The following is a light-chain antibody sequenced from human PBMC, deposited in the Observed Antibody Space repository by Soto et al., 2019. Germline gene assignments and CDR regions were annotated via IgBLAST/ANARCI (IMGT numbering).Light chain of an antibody. CDR1: SSDVGGYNY. V-gene: IGLV2-14*01. CDR2: DVS. J-gene: IGLJ1*01. Sequence: QSALTQPASVSGSPGQSITISCTGTSSDVGGYNYVSWYQQHPGKAPKLMIYDVSIRPSEVSNRFSGSKSGNTASLTISGLQAEDEADYYCSSYTSSSTYVFGTGTKVTVL. CDR3: SSYTSSSTYV.